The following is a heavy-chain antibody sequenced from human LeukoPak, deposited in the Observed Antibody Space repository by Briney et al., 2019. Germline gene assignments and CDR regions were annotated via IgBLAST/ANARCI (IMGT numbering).Heavy chain of an antibody. J-gene: IGHJ4*02. D-gene: IGHD2-21*01. V-gene: IGHV3-23*01. CDR1: GFTFSSYA. Sequence: GGSLRLSCAASGFTFSSYAMSWVRQAPGKGLEWVSVITTTGGDTRYADSVKGRFTISRDNSKNTVYLQMNSLRAEDTAVYFCARSKMWPPSFDYWGQGTPVTVSS. CDR2: ITTTGGDT. CDR3: ARSKMWPPSFDY.